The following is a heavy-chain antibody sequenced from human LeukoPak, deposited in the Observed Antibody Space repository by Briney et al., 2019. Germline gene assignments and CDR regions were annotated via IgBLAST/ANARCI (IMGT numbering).Heavy chain of an antibody. CDR1: GYSFTSYW. CDR2: IYPGDSDT. D-gene: IGHD5-12*01. CDR3: ARRGYSGYDYGLFDY. V-gene: IGHV5-51*01. Sequence: GESLKTSCKGSGYSFTSYWIGWVRQMPGKGVEWMGIIYPGDSDTRYSPSFQGQVTISADKSISTAYLQWSSLKASDTAMYYCARRGYSGYDYGLFDYWGQGTLVTVSS. J-gene: IGHJ4*02.